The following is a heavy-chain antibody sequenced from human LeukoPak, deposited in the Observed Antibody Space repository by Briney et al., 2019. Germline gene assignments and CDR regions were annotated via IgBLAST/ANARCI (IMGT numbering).Heavy chain of an antibody. J-gene: IGHJ3*02. V-gene: IGHV4-59*01. CDR3: ARVQTNTAMVWGHYPEGAKRANDAFDI. D-gene: IGHD5-18*01. CDR2: IYYSGST. CDR1: GGSISSYY. Sequence: SETLSLTCTVSGGSISSYYWSWIRQPPGKGLEWIGYIYYSGSTNYNPSLKSRVTISVDTSKNQFSLKLSSVTAADTAVYYCARVQTNTAMVWGHYPEGAKRANDAFDIWGQGTMVTVSS.